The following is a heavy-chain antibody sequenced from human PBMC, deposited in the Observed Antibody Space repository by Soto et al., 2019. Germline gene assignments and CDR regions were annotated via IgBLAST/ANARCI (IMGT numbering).Heavy chain of an antibody. CDR1: GFTFTISA. V-gene: IGHV1-58*01. D-gene: IGHD3-3*01. CDR3: AAPHYVFWSGYSQITYNDHGRAF. Sequence: SVKVSCKASGFTFTISAVQWVRQARGQRLEWIGWIVVGSGNTNYAQKFQERVTITRDMSTSTAYMELSSLRSEDTAVYYCAAPHYVFWSGYSQITYNDHGRAFWGKGTTVTVPP. J-gene: IGHJ6*04. CDR2: IVVGSGNT.